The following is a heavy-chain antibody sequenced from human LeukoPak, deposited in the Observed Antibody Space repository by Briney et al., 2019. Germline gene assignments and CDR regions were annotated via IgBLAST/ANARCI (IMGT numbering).Heavy chain of an antibody. CDR3: AKQSYARSLGE. J-gene: IGHJ4*02. V-gene: IGHV3-23*01. D-gene: IGHD2-8*01. CDR1: GFPFSDFS. CDR2: TNSDGTTT. Sequence: GGSLTLSCATSGFPFSDFSMTWVRQAPGKGLEWISTTNSDGTTTYYAESVKGRFTISRDNSKNALYLQMSSLRVEDTAIYYCAKQSYARSLGEGGPGTLVTVSS.